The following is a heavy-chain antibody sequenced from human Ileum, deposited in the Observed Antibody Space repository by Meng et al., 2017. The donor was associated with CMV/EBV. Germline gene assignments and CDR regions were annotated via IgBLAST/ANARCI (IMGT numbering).Heavy chain of an antibody. D-gene: IGHD6-13*01. CDR2: ISSSSNYI. CDR3: ARSNSRAHYWFDP. CDR1: GFTFDTYS. Sequence: CAASGFTFDTYSMNWVRQAPGKGLEWVSYISSSSNYILYADSVKGRFTISRDNAKNSLYLQMNSLRAEDTAVYYCARSNSRAHYWFDPWGQGTLVTVSS. V-gene: IGHV3-21*01. J-gene: IGHJ5*02.